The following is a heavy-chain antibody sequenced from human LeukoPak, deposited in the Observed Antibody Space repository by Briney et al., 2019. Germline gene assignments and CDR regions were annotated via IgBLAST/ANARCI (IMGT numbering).Heavy chain of an antibody. V-gene: IGHV1-18*01. CDR2: ISGYNGNT. Sequence: GASVKVSCKASSYSFTRYGISWVRQAPGQGLEWMGWISGYNGNTNYAQKFLGRVSMTADTSTSTAHMELRSLRSDDTAVYYCAKSGYNRFDYWGQGTLVTVSS. D-gene: IGHD5-24*01. CDR3: AKSGYNRFDY. CDR1: SYSFTRYG. J-gene: IGHJ4*02.